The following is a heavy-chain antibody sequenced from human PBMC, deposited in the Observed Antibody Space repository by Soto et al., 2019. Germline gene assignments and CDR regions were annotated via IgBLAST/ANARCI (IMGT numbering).Heavy chain of an antibody. CDR1: GFTFSSYA. CDR2: ISYDGSNK. Sequence: QVQLVESGGGVVQPGRSLRLSCAASGFTFSSYAMHWVRQAPGKGLEWVAVISYDGSNKYYADSVKGRFTISRDNSKNTLYLHMNSLRAEDTAVYYCARGAYYDILTGYYLWGQGTLVTVSS. CDR3: ARGAYYDILTGYYL. J-gene: IGHJ4*02. V-gene: IGHV3-30-3*01. D-gene: IGHD3-9*01.